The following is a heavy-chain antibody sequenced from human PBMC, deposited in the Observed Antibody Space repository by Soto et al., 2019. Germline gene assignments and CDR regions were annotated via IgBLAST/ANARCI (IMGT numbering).Heavy chain of an antibody. J-gene: IGHJ6*02. D-gene: IGHD3-16*01. CDR1: GFTFSTFD. V-gene: IGHV3-23*01. CDR3: VRHAKLTIVNDNVGYYYGLDV. CDR2: ISGSGVNP. Sequence: GGSLRLSCAASGFTFSTFDMSWVRQPPGKGLEWVSVISGSGVNPYYADSVKGRFTISRDNSKTTLYLQMNSLRAEDTALYYCVRHAKLTIVNDNVGYYYGLDVWGQGTTVPSP.